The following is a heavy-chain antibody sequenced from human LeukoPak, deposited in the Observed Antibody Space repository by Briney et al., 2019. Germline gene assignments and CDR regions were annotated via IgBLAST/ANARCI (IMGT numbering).Heavy chain of an antibody. Sequence: ASVKVSCKASGYTFTSYGISWVRQAPGQGLEWMGWISAYNGNTNYAQKLQVRVTMTTDTSKSKAYMELRSLSSDDTAVYYCARAAFQVTTADYWGQGTLVTVSS. CDR2: ISAYNGNT. V-gene: IGHV1-18*01. J-gene: IGHJ4*02. D-gene: IGHD4-17*01. CDR3: ARAAFQVTTADY. CDR1: GYTFTSYG.